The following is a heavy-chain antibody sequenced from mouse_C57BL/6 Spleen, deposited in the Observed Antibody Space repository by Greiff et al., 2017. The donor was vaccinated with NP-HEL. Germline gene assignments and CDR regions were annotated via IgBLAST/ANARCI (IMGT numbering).Heavy chain of an antibody. CDR1: GYTFTDYN. CDR2: INPNNGGT. D-gene: IGHD2-5*01. CDR3: ARSRIYGSNYVGYAMDY. Sequence: EVQLQQSGPELVKPGASVKMSCKASGYTFTDYNMHWVKQSHGKSLEWIGYINPNNGGTSYNQKFKGKATLTVNKSSSTAYMQLRSLTSEDSAVYYCARSRIYGSNYVGYAMDYWGQGTSVTVSS. V-gene: IGHV1-22*01. J-gene: IGHJ4*01.